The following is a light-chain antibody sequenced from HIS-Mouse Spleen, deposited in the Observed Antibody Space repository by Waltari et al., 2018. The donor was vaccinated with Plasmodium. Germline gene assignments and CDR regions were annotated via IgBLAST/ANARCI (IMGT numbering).Light chain of an antibody. CDR3: QQYNNWSFT. V-gene: IGKV3-15*01. CDR2: GQA. CDR1: QSVSSN. J-gene: IGKJ3*01. Sequence: EIVMTQSPATLSVSPGERATLSCRASQSVSSNLAWYQQKPGQAPRLLIYGQAPRATGIPARFSGSGSGTEVTLTISSLQSEDFAVYYCQQYNNWSFTFGPGTKVDIK.